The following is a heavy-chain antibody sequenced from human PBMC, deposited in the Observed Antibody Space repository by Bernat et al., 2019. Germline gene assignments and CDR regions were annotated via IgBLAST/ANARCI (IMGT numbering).Heavy chain of an antibody. CDR1: GFTFSSYA. Sequence: QVQLVESGGGVVQPGRSLRLSCAASGFTFSSYAMHWVRQAPGKGLEWVAVISYDGSNKYYADSVKGRFTISRDNSKNTLYLQMNSLRAGDTAVYYCAREIVGAFDIWGQGTMVTVSS. CDR3: AREIVGAFDI. V-gene: IGHV3-30*01. CDR2: ISYDGSNK. J-gene: IGHJ3*02. D-gene: IGHD2-21*01.